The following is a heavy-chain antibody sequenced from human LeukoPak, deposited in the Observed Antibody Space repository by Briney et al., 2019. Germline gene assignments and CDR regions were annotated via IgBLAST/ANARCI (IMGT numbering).Heavy chain of an antibody. D-gene: IGHD3-16*02. CDR3: ARDLGGITFGGVIVTYFDY. V-gene: IGHV3-30*02. J-gene: IGHJ4*02. Sequence: GGSLRLSCVASEFTFSNYGFHWVRQTPGKGLEWVAFLGNDGNFKTYADSVKGRFTISRDNSKNAVYLQMNSLRAEDTAVYYCARDLGGITFGGVIVTYFDYWGQGTLVTVSS. CDR2: LGNDGNFK. CDR1: EFTFSNYG.